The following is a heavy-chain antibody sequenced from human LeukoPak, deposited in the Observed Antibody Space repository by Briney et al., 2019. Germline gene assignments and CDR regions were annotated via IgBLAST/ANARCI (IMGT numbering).Heavy chain of an antibody. J-gene: IGHJ4*02. Sequence: GESLEISCQGSGYSITAYWIGWVRQMPGKGLEWMGIIYPGDSDTRYSPSFQGQVTISADKSISTAYLQWSSLKASDTAMYYCARLYDSSGYQFDYWGQGTLVTVSS. D-gene: IGHD3-22*01. CDR3: ARLYDSSGYQFDY. CDR1: GYSITAYW. V-gene: IGHV5-51*01. CDR2: IYPGDSDT.